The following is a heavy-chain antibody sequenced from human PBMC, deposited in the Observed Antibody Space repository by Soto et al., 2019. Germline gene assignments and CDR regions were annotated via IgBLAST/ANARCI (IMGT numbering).Heavy chain of an antibody. V-gene: IGHV3-74*01. D-gene: IGHD2-8*01. CDR2: IYGDGSR. J-gene: IGHJ4*02. CDR3: ASIDCTTTDCTC. CDR1: GFTFSNSW. Sequence: EVQMEESGGGLVQPGGSLRLSCAASGFTFSNSWMHWVRHAPVKGLVLVSRIYGDGSRNYADYAKTRFITSRDNAKNTFNLQMNRLTAVDTAIYLCASIDCTTTDCTCWGLGTLVTVSS.